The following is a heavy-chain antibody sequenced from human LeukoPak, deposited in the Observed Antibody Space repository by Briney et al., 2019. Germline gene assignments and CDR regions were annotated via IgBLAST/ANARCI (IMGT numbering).Heavy chain of an antibody. CDR1: GFTFSSYG. CDR3: ARGFGNNYYYYYGMDV. Sequence: TGGSLRLSCAASGFTFSSYGMHWVRQAPGKGLEWVAVISYDGSNKYYADSVKGRFTISRDNSKNTLYLQMNSLRAEDTAVYYCARGFGNNYYYYYGMDVWGQGTTVTVSS. CDR2: ISYDGSNK. J-gene: IGHJ6*02. V-gene: IGHV3-30*03. D-gene: IGHD3-10*01.